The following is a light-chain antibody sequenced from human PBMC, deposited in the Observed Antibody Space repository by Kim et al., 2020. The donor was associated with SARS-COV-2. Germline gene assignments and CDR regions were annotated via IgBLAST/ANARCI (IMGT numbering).Light chain of an antibody. V-gene: IGKV3-15*01. CDR1: QSVSSN. CDR2: GAS. J-gene: IGKJ4*01. Sequence: SPGERVTLSCRASQSVSSNLAWYQQKPGQAPRCLIYGASTRATGIPARFSGSGSGTEFTLTISSLQSEDFAVYYCQQYNNWPLTFGGGTKLEIK. CDR3: QQYNNWPLT.